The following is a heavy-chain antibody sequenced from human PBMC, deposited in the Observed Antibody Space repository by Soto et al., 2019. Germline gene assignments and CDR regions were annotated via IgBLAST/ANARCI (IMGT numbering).Heavy chain of an antibody. CDR2: INHSGST. J-gene: IGHJ4*02. V-gene: IGHV4-34*01. Sequence: SETLSLTCAVYGGSFSGYYWSWIRQPPGKGLEWIGEINHSGSTNYNPSLKSRVTISVDTSKNQFSLKLSSVTAADTAVYYCARPPHFWSGRHHFDYWGQGTLVTVSS. D-gene: IGHD3-3*02. CDR1: GGSFSGYY. CDR3: ARPPHFWSGRHHFDY.